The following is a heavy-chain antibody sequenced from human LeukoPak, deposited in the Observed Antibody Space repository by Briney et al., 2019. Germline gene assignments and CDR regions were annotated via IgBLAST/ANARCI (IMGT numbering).Heavy chain of an antibody. V-gene: IGHV3-53*01. J-gene: IGHJ4*02. D-gene: IGHD4-23*01. CDR3: ARDPYSSNSRPYYFDY. CDR1: GFTVSTKY. Sequence: GGSLRLSCAASGFTVSTKYMNWIRQAPGKGLEWVSVIYTSGSTNYADSVKGRFTISRDNSMNTLYLQMNSLRAEDTAVYYCARDPYSSNSRPYYFDYWGQGTLVTVSS. CDR2: IYTSGST.